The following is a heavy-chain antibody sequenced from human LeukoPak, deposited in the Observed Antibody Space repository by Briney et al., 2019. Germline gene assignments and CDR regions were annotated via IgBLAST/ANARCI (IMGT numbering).Heavy chain of an antibody. Sequence: VGSLRVSCAASGFIFSSYAMSWFRQVPGKGLEWVSAISGSGDITYYTDSVKGRFTISRDNSKNTLYLQMNSLRAEDAAVYFCSTGIRRHTRLCFDFWGQGTLVTVSS. V-gene: IGHV3-23*01. CDR3: STGIRRHTRLCFDF. CDR2: ISGSGDIT. D-gene: IGHD3-3*02. CDR1: GFIFSSYA. J-gene: IGHJ4*02.